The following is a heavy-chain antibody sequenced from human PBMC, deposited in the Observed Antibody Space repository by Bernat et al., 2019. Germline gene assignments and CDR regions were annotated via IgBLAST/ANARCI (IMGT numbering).Heavy chain of an antibody. CDR1: GFSLSTSGMC. D-gene: IGHD2-15*01. J-gene: IGHJ6*02. V-gene: IGHV2-70*15. CDR2: IDWDDDK. CDR3: ALLEGGSGGSCYSRYGMDV. Sequence: QVTLRESGPALVKPTQTLTLTCTFSGFSLSTSGMCVSWIRQPPGKALEWLARIDWDDDKYYSTSLKTRLIISKDTSKNQVVLTMTNMDPVDTATYYCALLEGGSGGSCYSRYGMDVWGQGTTVTVSS.